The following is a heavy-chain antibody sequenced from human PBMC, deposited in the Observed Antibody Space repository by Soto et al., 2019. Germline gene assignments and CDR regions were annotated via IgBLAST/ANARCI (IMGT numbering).Heavy chain of an antibody. D-gene: IGHD3-3*01. CDR1: GGSISSYY. Sequence: SETLSLTCTVSGGSISSYYWSWIRQPPGKGLEWIGYIYYSGSTNYNPSLKSRVTISVDTSKNQFSLKLSSVTAADTAVYYCARHPKYYDFYNPMADYYYMDVWGKGTTVTVSS. CDR3: ARHPKYYDFYNPMADYYYMDV. J-gene: IGHJ6*03. V-gene: IGHV4-59*08. CDR2: IYYSGST.